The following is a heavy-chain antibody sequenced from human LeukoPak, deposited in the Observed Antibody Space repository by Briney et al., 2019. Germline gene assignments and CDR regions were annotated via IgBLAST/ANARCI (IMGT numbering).Heavy chain of an antibody. CDR1: GGSISSSNW. V-gene: IGHV4-4*02. Sequence: SETLSLTCAVSGGSISSSNWWSWVRQPPGKGLEWIGSIYYSGSTYYNPSLKSRVTISVDTSKNQFSLKLSSVTAADTAVYYCARGAYDFWSGYYYPGYYYYMDVWGKGTTVTVSS. CDR3: ARGAYDFWSGYYYPGYYYYMDV. D-gene: IGHD3-3*01. J-gene: IGHJ6*03. CDR2: IYYSGST.